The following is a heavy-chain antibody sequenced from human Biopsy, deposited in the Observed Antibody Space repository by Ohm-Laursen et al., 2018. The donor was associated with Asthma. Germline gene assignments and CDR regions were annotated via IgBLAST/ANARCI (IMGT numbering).Heavy chain of an antibody. J-gene: IGHJ4*02. CDR3: ARAQDYYDSRGYYRSFDY. D-gene: IGHD3-22*01. CDR1: YGSITSGGYY. V-gene: IGHV4-31*03. Sequence: SKTLSLTCTVSYGSITSGGYYWTWIHQHPGKGLEWIGFIYYSGSTYYNPSLKSRVSISIDTSKNQFSLKLSSVTAADTAVYYCARAQDYYDSRGYYRSFDYWGQGTLVTVSS. CDR2: IYYSGST.